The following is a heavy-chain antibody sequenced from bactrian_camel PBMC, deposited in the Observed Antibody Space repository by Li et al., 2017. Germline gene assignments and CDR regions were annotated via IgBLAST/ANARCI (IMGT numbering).Heavy chain of an antibody. Sequence: LVESGGGSVQAGGSLRLSCAASGYSVSTGYMAWFRQAPGKEREGVAAIDTAGAPTYTYAVAGRFTISKDNVKNTLYLQMNDLKSEDTAMYYCAADNVNLQLARHYSYWGQGTQVTVS. D-gene: IGHD7*01. V-gene: IGHV3S1*01. CDR2: IDTAGAP. CDR1: GYSVSTGY. J-gene: IGHJ4*01. CDR3: AADNVNLQLARHYSY.